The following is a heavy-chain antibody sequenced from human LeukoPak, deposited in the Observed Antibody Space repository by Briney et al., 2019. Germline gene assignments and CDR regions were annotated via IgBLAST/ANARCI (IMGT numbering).Heavy chain of an antibody. J-gene: IGHJ4*02. CDR1: GFTFSSYA. CDR3: AKDVVVTATPYYFDY. Sequence: GGSLRLSCAASGFTFSSYAMSWVRQAPGKGLEWVSAISGSGGSTYYADSVKGRFTIFRDNSKNTLFLQMNSLRAEDTAIYYCAKDVVVTATPYYFDYWGQGTLVTVSS. V-gene: IGHV3-23*01. D-gene: IGHD2-21*02. CDR2: ISGSGGST.